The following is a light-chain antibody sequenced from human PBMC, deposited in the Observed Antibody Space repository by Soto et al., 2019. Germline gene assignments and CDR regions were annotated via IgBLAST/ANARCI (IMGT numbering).Light chain of an antibody. CDR2: RAS. J-gene: IGKJ2*01. V-gene: IGKV1-8*01. CDR3: QQYNSFPQT. Sequence: AIRMTQSPSSFSSSTGERVTITCRATQGISNYLAWYQQKPGKAPKLLIYRASVLESGVPSRFIGGGSGTNFSLTISYLQAEDFATYYCQQYNSFPQTFGQGTKLEIK. CDR1: QGISNY.